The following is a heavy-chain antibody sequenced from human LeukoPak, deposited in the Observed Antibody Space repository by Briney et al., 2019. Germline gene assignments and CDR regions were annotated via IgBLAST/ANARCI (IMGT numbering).Heavy chain of an antibody. Sequence: SVKVSCKASGGTFSSYTISRVRQDPGQGLEWMGRIIPILGIANYAQKFQGRVTITADKSTSTAYMELSSLRSEDTAVYYCASIADDSSGRWGQGTLVTVSS. CDR2: IIPILGIA. CDR3: ASIADDSSGR. D-gene: IGHD3-22*01. CDR1: GGTFSSYT. V-gene: IGHV1-69*02. J-gene: IGHJ4*02.